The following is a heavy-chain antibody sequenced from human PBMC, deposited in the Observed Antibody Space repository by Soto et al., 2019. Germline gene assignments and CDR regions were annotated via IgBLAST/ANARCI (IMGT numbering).Heavy chain of an antibody. Sequence: PGGSLRLSCAASGFSFSSYGMHWVRQAPGKGLEWVAAISYDGSNLYYIDYVKGRFTISRDKSKDTLYLQMNSLRAEYTAVYYSAKGAHPREDDCSVLEYWGEGTLVSVCS. J-gene: IGHJ4*02. V-gene: IGHV3-30*18. CDR2: ISYDGSNL. CDR1: GFSFSSYG. CDR3: AKGAHPREDDCSVLEY. D-gene: IGHD2-21*02.